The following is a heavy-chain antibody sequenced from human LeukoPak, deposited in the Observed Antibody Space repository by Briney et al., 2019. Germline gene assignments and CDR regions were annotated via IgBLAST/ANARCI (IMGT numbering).Heavy chain of an antibody. V-gene: IGHV3-53*01. Sequence: AGGSLRLSCAASGFTVSSNYMSWVRQAPGKGLEWVSVIYSGGSTYYADSVKGRFTISRGNSKNTLYLQMNSLRAEDTAVYYCARLAAAGLDYWGQGTLVTVSS. CDR2: IYSGGST. CDR3: ARLAAAGLDY. D-gene: IGHD6-13*01. CDR1: GFTVSSNY. J-gene: IGHJ4*02.